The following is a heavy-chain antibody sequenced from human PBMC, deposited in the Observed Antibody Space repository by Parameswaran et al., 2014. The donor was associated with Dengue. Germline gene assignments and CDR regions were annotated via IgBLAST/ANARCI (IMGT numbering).Heavy chain of an antibody. CDR2: INPSGGST. J-gene: IGHJ4*02. CDR3: ARDRLSPDCSGGSCYSAGFDY. V-gene: IGHV1-46*01. D-gene: IGHD2-15*01. Sequence: VRQAPGQGLEWMGIINPSGGSTSYAQKFQGRVTMTRDTSTSTVYMELSSLRSEDTAVYYCARDRLSPDCSGGSCYSAGFDYWGQGTLVTVSS.